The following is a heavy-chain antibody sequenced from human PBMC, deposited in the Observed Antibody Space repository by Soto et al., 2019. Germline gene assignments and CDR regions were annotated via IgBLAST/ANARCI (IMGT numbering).Heavy chain of an antibody. J-gene: IGHJ5*02. CDR2: INAGNGNT. CDR1: GYTFTSYA. D-gene: IGHD2-2*01. Sequence: ASVKVSCKASGYTFTSYAMHWVRQTPGQRLEWMGWINAGNGNTKYSQKFQGRVTITRDTSASTAYMELSSLRSEDTAVYYCARAPDIVVVPAAAMFDPWGQGTLVTVSS. CDR3: ARAPDIVVVPAAAMFDP. V-gene: IGHV1-3*01.